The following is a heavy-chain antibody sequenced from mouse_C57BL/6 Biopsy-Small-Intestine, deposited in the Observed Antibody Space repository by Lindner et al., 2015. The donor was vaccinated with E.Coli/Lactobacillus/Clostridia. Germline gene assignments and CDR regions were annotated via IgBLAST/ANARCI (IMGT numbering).Heavy chain of an antibody. V-gene: IGHV1S26*01. CDR2: INVHNGDT. Sequence: SVKVSCKASGYMFTKYRISWVRQAPGQGLEYMGWINVHNGDTNYAQKFRGRVTMTTDTSTSTGYMELKSLRSDDTAVYYCARGYSYYMDVWGKGTTVTVSS. J-gene: IGHJ1*03. CDR1: GYMFTKYR. CDR3: ARGYSYYMDV. D-gene: IGHD1-1*01.